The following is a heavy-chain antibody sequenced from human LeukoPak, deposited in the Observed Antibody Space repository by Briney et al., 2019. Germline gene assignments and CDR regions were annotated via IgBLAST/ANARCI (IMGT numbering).Heavy chain of an antibody. CDR3: ARKGLGGELGGFDS. CDR2: TNRRGDIT. D-gene: IGHD1-7*01. CDR1: GYTFGDYG. Sequence: GGSLRLSCAASGYTFGDYGMSWVRHVPGKGLEWISGTNRRGDITGYADFVKGRFTISRDNAKNSLYLQMNSLRVEDPALYHCARKGLGGELGGFDSWGQGTLVTVSS. J-gene: IGHJ4*02. V-gene: IGHV3-20*01.